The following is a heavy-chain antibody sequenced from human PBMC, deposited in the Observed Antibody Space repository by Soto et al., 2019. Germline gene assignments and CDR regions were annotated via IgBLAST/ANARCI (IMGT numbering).Heavy chain of an antibody. V-gene: IGHV3-9*01. CDR2: TSWNSERI. CDR1: GFTFDDCG. D-gene: IGHD3-16*01. J-gene: IGHJ6*02. CDR3: VRDMGADYYYYGMDA. Sequence: GGSLRLSCAASGFTFDDCGMHWVRQPPGTGLEWVAGTSWNSERIGYADSVRGRFTISRDNAKNSLYLQMNSLRAEDTALYYCVRDMGADYYYYGMDAWGQGTSVTVSS.